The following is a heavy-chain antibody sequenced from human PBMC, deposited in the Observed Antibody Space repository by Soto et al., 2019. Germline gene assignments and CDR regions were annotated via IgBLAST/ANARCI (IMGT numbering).Heavy chain of an antibody. V-gene: IGHV4-31*03. J-gene: IGHJ6*02. Sequence: QVQLQESGQGLVKPSQTLSLTCTVSGASISRGAYYWSWIRQHPGKGLEWIGHMYYSGTTYYNPSLKTRVIISVDTSNNQFSLKLTSVTAADTAVFFCARASITMARGPNMDVWGQGTTVTVSS. CDR2: MYYSGTT. D-gene: IGHD3-10*01. CDR1: GASISRGAYY. CDR3: ARASITMARGPNMDV.